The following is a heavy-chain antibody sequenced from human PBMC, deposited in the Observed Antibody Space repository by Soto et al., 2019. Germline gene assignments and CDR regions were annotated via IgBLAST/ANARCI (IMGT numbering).Heavy chain of an antibody. CDR1: GFTFSSYA. CDR2: ISGSGGST. CDR3: AKMDSGYASGHAWFDP. J-gene: IGHJ5*02. D-gene: IGHD3-22*01. Sequence: EVQLLESGGGLVQPGGSLRLSCAASGFTFSSYAMSWVRQAPGKGLEWVSAISGSGGSTYYADSVKGRFTISRDNSKNTLYLKMNSLRAEDTAVYYCAKMDSGYASGHAWFDPWGQGTLVTVSS. V-gene: IGHV3-23*01.